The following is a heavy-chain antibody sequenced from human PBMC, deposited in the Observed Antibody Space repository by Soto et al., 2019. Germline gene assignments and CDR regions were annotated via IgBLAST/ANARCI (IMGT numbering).Heavy chain of an antibody. Sequence: GGSLRLSCAASGFTFSSYSMNWVRQAPGKGLEWVSSISSSSSCIYYADSVKGRFTISRDNAKNSLYLQMNSLRAEDTAVYYCARRLADSSSWYNFDYWGQGTLVTVSS. J-gene: IGHJ4*02. CDR1: GFTFSSYS. D-gene: IGHD6-13*01. CDR2: ISSSSSCI. V-gene: IGHV3-21*01. CDR3: ARRLADSSSWYNFDY.